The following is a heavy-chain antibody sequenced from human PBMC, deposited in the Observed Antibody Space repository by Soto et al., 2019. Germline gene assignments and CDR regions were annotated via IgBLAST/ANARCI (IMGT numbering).Heavy chain of an antibody. Sequence: VGSLRLSCAASGFTLRNYAMNWVRQAPGEGLEWVSTIGVGGSTYYPDSVKGRFTISRDTSKNTMYLQMNSLRAEDTAVYYCAKEGYCSGGSCSPIDYWGHGTLVTVSS. V-gene: IGHV3-23*01. CDR2: IGVGGST. J-gene: IGHJ4*01. CDR3: AKEGYCSGGSCSPIDY. D-gene: IGHD2-15*01. CDR1: GFTLRNYA.